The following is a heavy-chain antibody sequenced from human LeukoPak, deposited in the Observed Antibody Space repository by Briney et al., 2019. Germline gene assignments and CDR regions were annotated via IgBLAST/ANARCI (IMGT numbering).Heavy chain of an antibody. D-gene: IGHD3-10*01. V-gene: IGHV3-23*01. Sequence: GGSLRLSCAASGFTFSSYAMSWVRQAPGKGLEWVSAISGSGGSTYYADSVKGRFTISRDNSKNTLYLQMNSLRAENTAVYYCAKSFGPGSFFDYWGQGTLVTVSS. CDR3: AKSFGPGSFFDY. CDR1: GFTFSSYA. J-gene: IGHJ4*02. CDR2: ISGSGGST.